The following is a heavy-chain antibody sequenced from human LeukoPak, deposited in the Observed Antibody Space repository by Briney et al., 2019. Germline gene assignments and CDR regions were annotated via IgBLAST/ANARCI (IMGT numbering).Heavy chain of an antibody. V-gene: IGHV4-38-2*01. J-gene: IGHJ5*02. CDR1: GGSFSGYY. CDR3: ARYDFWSGSDNWFDP. CDR2: IYHSGST. D-gene: IGHD3-3*01. Sequence: PSETLSLTCAVYGGSFSGYYWGWIRQPPGKGLEWIGSIYHSGSTYYNPSLKSRVTISVDTSKNQFSLKLSSVTAADTAVYYCARYDFWSGSDNWFDPWGQGTLVTVSS.